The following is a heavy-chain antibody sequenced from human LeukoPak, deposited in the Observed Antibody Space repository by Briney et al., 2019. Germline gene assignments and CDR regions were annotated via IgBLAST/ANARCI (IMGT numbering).Heavy chain of an antibody. D-gene: IGHD4-23*01. CDR3: ATPRGTVATGAVY. V-gene: IGHV3-48*01. CDR1: GFTFSSYS. CDR2: ISSSSSTI. Sequence: HSGGSLRLSCAASGFTFSSYSMNWVRQAPGKGLEWVSYISSSSSTIYYADSVKGRFTISRDNSKNTLYLQMNNLRAEDTAVYYCATPRGTVATGAVYWGQGTLVTVSS. J-gene: IGHJ4*02.